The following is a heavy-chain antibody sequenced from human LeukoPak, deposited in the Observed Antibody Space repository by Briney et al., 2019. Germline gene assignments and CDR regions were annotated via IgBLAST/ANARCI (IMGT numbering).Heavy chain of an antibody. V-gene: IGHV1-24*01. J-gene: IGHJ4*02. CDR3: ATFYGDRGDY. D-gene: IGHD4-17*01. Sequence: ASVKVSCKVSGYTLTELSMHSVRQATGKGLEWMGGFDPEDGETIYAQKFQGRVTMTEDTSTDTAYTELSSLRSEDTAVYYCATFYGDRGDYWGQGTLVTVSS. CDR2: FDPEDGET. CDR1: GYTLTELS.